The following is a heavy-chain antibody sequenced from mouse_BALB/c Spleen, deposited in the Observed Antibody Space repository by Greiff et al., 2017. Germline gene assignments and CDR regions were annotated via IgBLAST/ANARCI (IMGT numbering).Heavy chain of an antibody. CDR1: GFSLTSYG. D-gene: IGHD2-14*01. V-gene: IGHV2-9*02. Sequence: VQLQQSGPGLVAPSQSLSITCTVSGFSLTSYGVNWVRQPPGKGLEWLGVIWAGGSTNYNSALMSRLSISQDNSKSQVFLKMNSRQTDYTAMYYCAREVRRYYYAMDYWGQGTSVTVSS. J-gene: IGHJ4*01. CDR3: AREVRRYYYAMDY. CDR2: IWAGGST.